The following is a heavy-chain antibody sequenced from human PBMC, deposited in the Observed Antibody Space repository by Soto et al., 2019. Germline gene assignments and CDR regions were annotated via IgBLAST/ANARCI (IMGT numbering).Heavy chain of an antibody. CDR1: GYNFATHW. Sequence: GESLKISCRGSGYNFATHWIGWVRHKAGKGLEWKGIIFPGDAETRYSPSFQGHITISADKSISIAYLRWSSLKASDTGMYYCATPGGFGMDVWGQGTTVTVSS. J-gene: IGHJ6*02. V-gene: IGHV5-51*01. CDR2: IFPGDAET. CDR3: ATPGGFGMDV. D-gene: IGHD5-12*01.